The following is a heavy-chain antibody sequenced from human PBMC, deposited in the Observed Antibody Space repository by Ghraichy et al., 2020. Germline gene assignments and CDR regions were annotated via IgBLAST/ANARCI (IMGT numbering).Heavy chain of an antibody. Sequence: GGSLRLSCAASGFTFSSYAMSWVRQAPGKGLEWVSAISGSGGSTYYADSVKGRFTISRDNSKNSLYLQMNSLRAEDTAVYYCAKDQVGGEPLKRPFDYWGQGTLVTVSS. V-gene: IGHV3-23*01. CDR1: GFTFSSYA. J-gene: IGHJ4*02. CDR3: AKDQVGGEPLKRPFDY. CDR2: ISGSGGST.